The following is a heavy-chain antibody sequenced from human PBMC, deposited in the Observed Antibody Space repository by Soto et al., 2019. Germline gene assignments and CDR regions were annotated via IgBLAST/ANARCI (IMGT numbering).Heavy chain of an antibody. CDR3: ARHDWAKPFDY. D-gene: IGHD3-9*01. V-gene: IGHV4-39*01. Sequence: PSETLSLTCTVSGGSISSSSYYWGWIRQPPGKGLEWIGSIYYSGSTYYNPSLKSRVTISVDTSKNQFSLKLSSVTAADTAVYYCARHDWAKPFDYRGQGTLVTVSS. CDR1: GGSISSSSYY. CDR2: IYYSGST. J-gene: IGHJ4*02.